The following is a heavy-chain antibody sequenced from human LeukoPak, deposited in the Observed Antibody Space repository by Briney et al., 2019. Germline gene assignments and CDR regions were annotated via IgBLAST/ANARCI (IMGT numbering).Heavy chain of an antibody. Sequence: GASLKVSCKASGYTFTGYYMHWVRQAPGEGLEWMGWINPSSGGTNYAQKFQGRVTMTRDTSISTAYMELSRLRSDDTAVYYCARDVGEYCSSVSCYASDYWGQGTLVTVSS. CDR2: INPSSGGT. CDR1: GYTFTGYY. D-gene: IGHD2-2*01. CDR3: ARDVGEYCSSVSCYASDY. J-gene: IGHJ4*02. V-gene: IGHV1-2*02.